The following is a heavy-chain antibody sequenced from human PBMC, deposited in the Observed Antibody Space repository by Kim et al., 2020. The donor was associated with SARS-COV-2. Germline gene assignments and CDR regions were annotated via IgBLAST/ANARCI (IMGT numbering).Heavy chain of an antibody. V-gene: IGHV4-34*01. J-gene: IGHJ4*02. CDR3: ARDRMIAVAGRIDY. Sequence: PSLKSRVTISVDTSKNQFSLKLSSVTAADTAVYNCARDRMIAVAGRIDYWGQGTLVTVFS. D-gene: IGHD6-19*01.